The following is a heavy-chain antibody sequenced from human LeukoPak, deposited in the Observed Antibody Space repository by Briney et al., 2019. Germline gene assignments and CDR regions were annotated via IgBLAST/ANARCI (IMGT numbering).Heavy chain of an antibody. CDR3: AKDLVAVAGGDLFDY. CDR2: ISGSGGST. V-gene: IGHV3-23*01. Sequence: GGSLRLSCAASGFTFSSYAMSWVRQAPGKGLEWVSAISGSGGSTYYADSVKGRFTISRDNSKNTLYLQMNSLRAEDTAVSYCAKDLVAVAGGDLFDYWGQGTLVTVSS. J-gene: IGHJ4*02. CDR1: GFTFSSYA. D-gene: IGHD6-19*01.